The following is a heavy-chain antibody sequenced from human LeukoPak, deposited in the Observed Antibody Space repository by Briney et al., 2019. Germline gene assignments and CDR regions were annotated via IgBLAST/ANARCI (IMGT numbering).Heavy chain of an antibody. Sequence: SQTLSLTCTLSRGSISSSSYYWGWIRQPPGKGLEWIGRIFYSGGPSSNPSPKSRVTISLNTSKNQFSLRLSSVTSEDTAVHSCARHRHRGYSYGSFDNWGQGTLVTVSS. CDR2: IFYSGGP. J-gene: IGHJ4*02. V-gene: IGHV4-39*01. CDR1: RGSISSSSYY. D-gene: IGHD5-18*01. CDR3: ARHRHRGYSYGSFDN.